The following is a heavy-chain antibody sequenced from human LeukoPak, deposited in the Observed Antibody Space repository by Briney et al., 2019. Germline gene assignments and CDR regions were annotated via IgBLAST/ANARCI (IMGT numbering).Heavy chain of an antibody. V-gene: IGHV3-21*04. D-gene: IGHD1-26*01. Sequence: GGSLRLSCAASGFTFSSYSMNWVRQAPGKGLEWVSSISSSSSYIYYADSVKGRFTISRDNSKNTLYLQMNSLRAEDTAVYYCAKDRNSGNNWFDPWGQGTLVTVSS. CDR3: AKDRNSGNNWFDP. CDR2: ISSSSSYI. CDR1: GFTFSSYS. J-gene: IGHJ5*02.